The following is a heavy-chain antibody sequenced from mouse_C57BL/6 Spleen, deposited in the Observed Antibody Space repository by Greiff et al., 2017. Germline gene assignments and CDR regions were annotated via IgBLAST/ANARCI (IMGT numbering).Heavy chain of an antibody. CDR1: GFTFTDYY. Sequence: EVKLMESGGGLVQPGGSLSLSCAASGFTFTDYYMSWVRQPPGKALEWLGFIRNKANGYTTEYSASVKGRFTISRDTSQSILYLQMNALRDENSPTYYGARFISTVVAPHYYAMDYWGQGTSVTVSS. J-gene: IGHJ4*01. V-gene: IGHV7-3*01. CDR2: IRNKANGYTT. CDR3: ARFISTVVAPHYYAMDY. D-gene: IGHD1-1*01.